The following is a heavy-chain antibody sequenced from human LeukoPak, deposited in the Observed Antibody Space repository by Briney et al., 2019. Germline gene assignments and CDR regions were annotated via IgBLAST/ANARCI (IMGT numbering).Heavy chain of an antibody. J-gene: IGHJ3*02. CDR2: IFYDGDTK. CDR1: GFTFSNYA. V-gene: IGHV3-30*04. D-gene: IGHD3-22*01. Sequence: GGSLRLSCAASGFTFSNYAMHWVRQAPGKGPEWVTVIFYDGDTKYYADSVKGRFTVSRDNAKNSLYLQMNSLRAEDTAVYYCARAPDPTPSPYYYDSSGPNHDAFDIWGQGTMVTVSS. CDR3: ARAPDPTPSPYYYDSSGPNHDAFDI.